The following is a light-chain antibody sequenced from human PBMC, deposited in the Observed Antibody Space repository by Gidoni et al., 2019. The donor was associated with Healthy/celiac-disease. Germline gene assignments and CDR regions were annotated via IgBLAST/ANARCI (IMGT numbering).Light chain of an antibody. V-gene: IGKV3-20*01. Sequence: DIVLTQSPGTLSLSPGERATLSCRASQSVSSSYLAWNQQKPGQAPRLLIYGASSKATGIPDRFSGSGSRTDFTLTISRLEPEEFALYYCQQYDSSPKSLSFFTFXPXTKVDIK. J-gene: IGKJ3*01. CDR1: QSVSSSY. CDR3: QQYDSSPKSLSFFT. CDR2: GAS.